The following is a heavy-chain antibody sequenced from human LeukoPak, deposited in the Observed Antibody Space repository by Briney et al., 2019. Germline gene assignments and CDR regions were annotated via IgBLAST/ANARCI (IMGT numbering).Heavy chain of an antibody. D-gene: IGHD5-24*01. V-gene: IGHV2-70*01. J-gene: IGHJ6*04. Sequence: ESGPALVQPTQTLTLTCTFSGFSLSTSGMCVSWIRQSPGKALEWLALIDWDDDKYYSTSLKTRLTISKDTSKNQVVLTMTNMDPVDTATYYCARITYDLMRRTYNVMGVWGKGTTVTVSS. CDR3: ARITYDLMRRTYNVMGV. CDR2: IDWDDDK. CDR1: GFSLSTSGMC.